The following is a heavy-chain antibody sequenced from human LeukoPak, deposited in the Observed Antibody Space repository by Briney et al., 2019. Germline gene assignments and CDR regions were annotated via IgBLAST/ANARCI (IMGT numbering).Heavy chain of an antibody. D-gene: IGHD2-2*01. J-gene: IGHJ4*02. V-gene: IGHV3-23*01. Sequence: GGSLRLSCAVSGFTLNSNAMCWVRQAPGKGLEWVSGISRMGVTTYYADSLKGRFTISRDTSKNTLYLQMNTLRPEDTAVYYCAKEEVPNDYWGQGTLVTVSS. CDR3: AKEEVPNDY. CDR2: ISRMGVTT. CDR1: GFTLNSNA.